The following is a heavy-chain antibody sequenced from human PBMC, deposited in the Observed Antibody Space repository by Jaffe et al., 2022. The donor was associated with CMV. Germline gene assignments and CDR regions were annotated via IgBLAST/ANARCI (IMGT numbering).Heavy chain of an antibody. CDR2: IDPSDSYT. J-gene: IGHJ4*02. CDR1: GYSFTSYW. CDR3: ARQRHPTYCGGDCQFDY. V-gene: IGHV5-10-1*03. D-gene: IGHD2-21*02. Sequence: EVQLVQSGAEVKKPGESLRISCKGSGYSFTSYWISWVRQMPGKGLEWMGRIDPSDSYTNYSPSFQGHVTISADKSISTAYLQWSSLKASDTAMYYCARQRHPTYCGGDCQFDYWGQGTLVTVSS.